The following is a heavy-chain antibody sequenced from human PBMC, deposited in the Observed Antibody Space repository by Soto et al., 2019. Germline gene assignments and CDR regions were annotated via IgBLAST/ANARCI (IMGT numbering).Heavy chain of an antibody. V-gene: IGHV3-21*01. D-gene: IGHD3-3*01. Sequence: VGSLRLSCAASGFSFSNYNMNWVRQAPGKGLEWVSSISSTSTYIYYADSVKGRFTISRDNAKNSLYLQMKSLRAEDTAVYYCARVGDTDFWSGYYSDYWGQGTLVTVSS. CDR3: ARVGDTDFWSGYYSDY. CDR1: GFSFSNYN. CDR2: ISSTSTYI. J-gene: IGHJ4*02.